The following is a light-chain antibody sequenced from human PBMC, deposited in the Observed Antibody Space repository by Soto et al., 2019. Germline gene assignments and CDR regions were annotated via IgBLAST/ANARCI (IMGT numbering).Light chain of an antibody. CDR2: GAS. CDR3: QQYGSSPKT. CDR1: QSVSSSY. J-gene: IGKJ2*01. V-gene: IGKV3-20*01. Sequence: EIVLTQSPGTLSLFPGETATLSCRASQSVSSSYLAWYQQKPGQAPRLLIYGASSRATGIPDRFSGSGSGTDFTLTISRLEPEDFAVYYCQQYGSSPKTFGQGTKVDIK.